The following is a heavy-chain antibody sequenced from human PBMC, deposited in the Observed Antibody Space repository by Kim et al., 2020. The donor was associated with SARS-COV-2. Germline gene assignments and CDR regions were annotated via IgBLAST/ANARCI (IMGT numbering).Heavy chain of an antibody. Sequence: GGSLRLSCTASGFTFSPFAMHWVRQAPGKGLEWVAVIRSDESERYYAESVKDRFTISRDNSKNTLYLQMNSLRAEDTAIYYCARNFGSATMIGDVWGLGT. CDR2: IRSDESER. D-gene: IGHD3-10*01. CDR1: GFTFSPFA. V-gene: IGHV3-33*01. CDR3: ARNFGSATMIGDV. J-gene: IGHJ3*01.